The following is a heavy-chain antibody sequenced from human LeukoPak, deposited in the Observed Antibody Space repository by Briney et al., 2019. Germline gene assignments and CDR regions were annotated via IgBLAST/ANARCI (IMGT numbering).Heavy chain of an antibody. CDR2: ITSDSTTI. Sequence: GGSLRLSCTASGFSFSDYNMNWVRQASGKGLEWLSYITSDSTTIKYADSVKDRFTISRDNAQNSLYLQMNSLRDEDTAIYYCARDRGSSGWFLYFDHWGQGSLVAVSS. J-gene: IGHJ4*02. CDR3: ARDRGSSGWFLYFDH. D-gene: IGHD6-19*01. CDR1: GFSFSDYN. V-gene: IGHV3-48*02.